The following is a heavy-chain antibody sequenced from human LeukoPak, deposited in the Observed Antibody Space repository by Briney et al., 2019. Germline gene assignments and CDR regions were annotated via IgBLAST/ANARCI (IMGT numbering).Heavy chain of an antibody. CDR3: ARDSYYDFWSGYCTLTFDY. V-gene: IGHV1-46*01. J-gene: IGHJ4*02. CDR2: INPSGGST. CDR1: GYTFTSYY. Sequence: GASVKVSCKASGYTFTSYYMHWVRQAPGQGLEWMGIINPSGGSTSYAQKFQGRVTMTRDTSTSTVYMELSSLRSEDTAVYYCARDSYYDFWSGYCTLTFDYWGQGTLVTVSS. D-gene: IGHD3-3*01.